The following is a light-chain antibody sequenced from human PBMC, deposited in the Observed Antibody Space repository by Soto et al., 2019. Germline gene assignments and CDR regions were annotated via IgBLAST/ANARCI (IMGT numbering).Light chain of an antibody. CDR2: AAS. CDR3: QQSYSTAVT. V-gene: IGKV1-39*01. J-gene: IGKJ1*01. CDR1: QSISSY. Sequence: DIHMTQSPSSLSASVGDRVTITCRASQSISSYLNWYQQKPGKAPKLLIYAASSLQSGVPSRFSGSGSGTDFTLTISSLQPEDFATYYCQQSYSTAVTFGQGTKVDIK.